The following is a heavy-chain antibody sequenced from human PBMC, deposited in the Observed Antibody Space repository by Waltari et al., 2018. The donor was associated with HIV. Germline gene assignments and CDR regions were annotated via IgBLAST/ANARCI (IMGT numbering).Heavy chain of an antibody. CDR1: HFSISSGHY. CDR3: ARQPAPDSTWFQIYFDY. Sequence: QVQLQESGPGLVKPSDTLSLTCAVSHFSISSGHYWGWIRQSPGKGLEWIGSVFHSGSTFYKPSFRSRVSISVDTSKNQCSLKLTSVTAADTAVYYCARQPAPDSTWFQIYFDYWGQGTVVTVSS. CDR2: VFHSGST. D-gene: IGHD6-13*01. J-gene: IGHJ4*02. V-gene: IGHV4-38-2*01.